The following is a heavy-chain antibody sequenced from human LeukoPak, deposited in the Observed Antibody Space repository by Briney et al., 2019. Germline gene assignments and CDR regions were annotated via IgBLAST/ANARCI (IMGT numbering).Heavy chain of an antibody. J-gene: IGHJ4*02. CDR3: ARGYSTAMVFDY. CDR2: IYSGGST. D-gene: IGHD5-18*01. CDR1: GFTVSSNY. V-gene: IGHV3-53*01. Sequence: GGSLRLSCAASGFTVSSNYMSWVRQAPGKGLEWGSVIYSGGSTYYADSVKGRFTISRDNSKNTLYLQMNCLRAEDTAVYYCARGYSTAMVFDYWGQGTLVTVSS.